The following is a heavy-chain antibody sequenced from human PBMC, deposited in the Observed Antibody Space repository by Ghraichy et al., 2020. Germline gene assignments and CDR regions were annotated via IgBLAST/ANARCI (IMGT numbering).Heavy chain of an antibody. J-gene: IGHJ4*02. CDR1: GFSFSNYG. D-gene: IGHD4-11*01. CDR3: ARDDYTRDDYFFDY. V-gene: IGHV3-21*01. CDR2: ISSSSSYI. Sequence: GGSLRLSCAASGFSFSNYGMNWVRQAPGKGLEWVSSISSSSSYIYHADSVKGRFTISRDNARNSLYLQMNSLRADDTAVYYCARDDYTRDDYFFDYWGQGTLVTVSS.